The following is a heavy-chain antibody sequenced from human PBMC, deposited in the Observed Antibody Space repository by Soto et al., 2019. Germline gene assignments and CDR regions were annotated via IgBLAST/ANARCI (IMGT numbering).Heavy chain of an antibody. CDR1: GFTFSNAW. CDR2: IKSKTDGGTT. CDR3: TTEYIYVYYAVPRANYYMDF. Sequence: GGSLRLSCAASGFTFSNAWMSWVRQAPGKGLEWVGRIKSKTDGGTTDYAAPVKGRFTISRDDSKNTLYLQMNSLKTEDTAVYYCTTEYIYVYYAVPRANYYMDFWGKGTTVPVSS. D-gene: IGHD5-18*01. J-gene: IGHJ6*03. V-gene: IGHV3-15*01.